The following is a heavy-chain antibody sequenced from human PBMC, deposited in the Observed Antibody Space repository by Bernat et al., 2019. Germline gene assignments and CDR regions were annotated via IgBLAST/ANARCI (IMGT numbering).Heavy chain of an antibody. CDR2: ISYDGSNK. J-gene: IGHJ6*02. D-gene: IGHD3-10*01. Sequence: QVQLVESGGGVVQPGRSLRLSCAASGFTFSSYAMHWVRQAPGKGLEWVAVISYDGSNKYYADSVKGRFTISRDNSKNTLYLQMNSLRAEDTAVYYWARDKTGPERFGDPVTPHYYYYYGMDVWGQGTTVTVSS. CDR1: GFTFSSYA. CDR3: ARDKTGPERFGDPVTPHYYYYYGMDV. V-gene: IGHV3-30-3*01.